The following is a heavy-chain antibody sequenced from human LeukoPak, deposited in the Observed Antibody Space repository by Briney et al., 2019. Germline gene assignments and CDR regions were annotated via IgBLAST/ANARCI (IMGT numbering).Heavy chain of an antibody. Sequence: ASVKVSCKASGYTFTGYYMHWVRQAPGQGLEWMGRINPNSGGTNYAQKFQGRVTMTRDTSISTAYMELSRLRSDDTAEYYCARDSYSSSWAPLDYWGQGTLVTVSS. V-gene: IGHV1-2*06. J-gene: IGHJ4*02. CDR3: ARDSYSSSWAPLDY. D-gene: IGHD6-13*01. CDR2: INPNSGGT. CDR1: GYTFTGYY.